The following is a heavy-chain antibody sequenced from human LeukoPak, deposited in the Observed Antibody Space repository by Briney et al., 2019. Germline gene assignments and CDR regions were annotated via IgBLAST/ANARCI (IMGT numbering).Heavy chain of an antibody. J-gene: IGHJ3*02. Sequence: GESLRIFLKGSGYSFTSYWISLVRQMSGKGLEGMGKIDPSASYTNSSPSSQGHVTISPDKSINTAYLQWSSLKTSDTAMYYCARHTGWAFQIWGPGTMVTVSS. CDR2: IDPSASYT. CDR1: GYSFTSYW. V-gene: IGHV5-10-1*01. D-gene: IGHD1-14*01. CDR3: ARHTGWAFQI.